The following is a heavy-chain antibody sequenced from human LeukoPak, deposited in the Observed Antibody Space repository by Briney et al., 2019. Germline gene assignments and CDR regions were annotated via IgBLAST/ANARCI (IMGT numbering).Heavy chain of an antibody. CDR3: ATPIADSGSYDY. CDR2: ISSSSSYI. J-gene: IGHJ4*02. Sequence: GGSLRLPCAASGFTFSSYSMNWVRQAPGKGLEWVSSISSSSSYIYYADSVKGRFTISRDNAKNSLYLQMNSLRAEDTAVYYCATPIADSGSYDYWGQGTLVTVSS. D-gene: IGHD3-22*01. V-gene: IGHV3-21*01. CDR1: GFTFSSYS.